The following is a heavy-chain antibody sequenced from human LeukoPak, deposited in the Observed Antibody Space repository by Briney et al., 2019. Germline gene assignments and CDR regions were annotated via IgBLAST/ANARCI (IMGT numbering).Heavy chain of an antibody. CDR1: GYSFTSYW. D-gene: IGHD3-22*01. CDR3: ARHTYYYDSSGYPVAFDI. Sequence: GESLKISCKGSGYSFTSYWTSWVRQMPGKGLEWMGRIDPSDSYTNYSPSFQGHVTISADKSISTAYLQWSSLKASDTAMYYCARHTYYYDSSGYPVAFDIWGQGTMVTVSS. V-gene: IGHV5-10-1*01. J-gene: IGHJ3*02. CDR2: IDPSDSYT.